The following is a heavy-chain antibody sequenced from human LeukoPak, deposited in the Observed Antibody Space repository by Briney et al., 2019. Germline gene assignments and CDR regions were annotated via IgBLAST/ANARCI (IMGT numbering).Heavy chain of an antibody. D-gene: IGHD3-16*02. CDR2: IYYSGST. CDR3: ARKGGGHDYVWGSYRYRFDY. CDR1: GGSISSSSYY. V-gene: IGHV4-39*01. J-gene: IGHJ4*02. Sequence: SETLSLTCTVSGGSISSSSYYWGWIRQPPGKGLEWIGSIYYSGSTYYNPSLKSRVTISVDTSKNQFSLKLSSVTAADTAVYYCARKGGGHDYVWGSYRYRFDYWGQGTLVTVSS.